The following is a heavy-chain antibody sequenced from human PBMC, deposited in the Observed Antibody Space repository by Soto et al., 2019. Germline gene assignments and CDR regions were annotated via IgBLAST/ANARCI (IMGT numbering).Heavy chain of an antibody. CDR1: GFTFSSYG. V-gene: IGHV3-30*18. CDR2: ISYDGSNK. J-gene: IGHJ6*02. D-gene: IGHD1-1*01. Sequence: QVQLVESGGGVVQPGRSLRLSCAASGFTFSSYGMHWVRQAPGKGLEWVALISYDGSNKYYADSVKGRFTISRDNSKNTPYLQMNSLRAEDTAVYYCAKAISWVKGTHYYGMDVWGQGTTVTVSS. CDR3: AKAISWVKGTHYYGMDV.